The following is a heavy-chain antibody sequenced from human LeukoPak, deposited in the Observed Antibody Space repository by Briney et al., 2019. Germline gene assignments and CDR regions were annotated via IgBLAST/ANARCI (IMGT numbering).Heavy chain of an antibody. Sequence: GGSVRLSCADSGFIFSSYWMSWVRQAPGEGLEWVANIKHDGSEKFYVDSVKGRFTISRDNAQNPVYLQMNSLRAEDTAVYYCATIYCSSGRCYYFDYWGQGTLVTVSS. J-gene: IGHJ4*02. CDR3: ATIYCSSGRCYYFDY. CDR1: GFIFSSYW. CDR2: IKHDGSEK. V-gene: IGHV3-7*03. D-gene: IGHD2-15*01.